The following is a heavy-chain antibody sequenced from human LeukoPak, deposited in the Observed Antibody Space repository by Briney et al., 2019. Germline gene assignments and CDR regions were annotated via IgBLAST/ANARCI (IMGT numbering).Heavy chain of an antibody. J-gene: IGHJ4*02. CDR3: ARGSRSSSWYCHYYFDY. Sequence: SETLSLTCTVSGGSISSSSYYWGWIRQPPGKGLEWIGSIYYSGSTYYNPSIKSRVTISVDTSKNQFSLKLSSVTAADTAVYYCARGSRSSSWYCHYYFDYWSQGTLVTVSS. CDR2: IYYSGST. CDR1: GGSISSSSYY. D-gene: IGHD6-13*01. V-gene: IGHV4-39*01.